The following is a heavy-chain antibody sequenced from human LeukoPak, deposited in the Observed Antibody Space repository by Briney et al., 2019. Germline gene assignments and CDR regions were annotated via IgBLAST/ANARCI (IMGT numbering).Heavy chain of an antibody. CDR1: GFRFSSYD. J-gene: IGHJ4*02. CDR3: ARDHYYDSTFDY. Sequence: GGSLRLSCAASGFRFSSYDMNWVRQAPGKGLEWVSYISSSGTTIYYADSVKGRLTISRDNAQNSLYLHMNSLRAEDTAVYYCARDHYYDSTFDYWGQGTLVTVSS. D-gene: IGHD3-22*01. V-gene: IGHV3-48*03. CDR2: ISSSGTTI.